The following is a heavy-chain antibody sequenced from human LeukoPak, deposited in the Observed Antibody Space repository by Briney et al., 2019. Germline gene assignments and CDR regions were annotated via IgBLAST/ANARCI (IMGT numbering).Heavy chain of an antibody. V-gene: IGHV1-69*13. J-gene: IGHJ6*03. CDR2: IIPIFGTA. CDR1: GGTFSSYA. Sequence: ASVKVSCKASGGTFSSYAISWVRQAPGQGLEWMGGIIPIFGTANYAQKFQGRVTITADESTSTAYMELSSLRSEDTAVYYCASVLLWFGEKNYYYMDVWGKGTTVTISS. D-gene: IGHD3-10*01. CDR3: ASVLLWFGEKNYYYMDV.